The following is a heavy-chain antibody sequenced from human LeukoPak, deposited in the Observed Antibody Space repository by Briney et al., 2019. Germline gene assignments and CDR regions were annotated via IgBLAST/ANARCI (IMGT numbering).Heavy chain of an antibody. V-gene: IGHV3-21*01. CDR1: GFAFSSYS. D-gene: IGHD2-2*02. Sequence: GGSLRLSCAASGFAFSSYSMNWVRQAPGKGLEWVSSISSSSSYIYYADSVKGRFTISRDNAKNSLYLQMNSLRAEDTAVYYCAKGGLRYCSSTSCYTPFDYWGQGTLVTVSS. J-gene: IGHJ4*02. CDR2: ISSSSSYI. CDR3: AKGGLRYCSSTSCYTPFDY.